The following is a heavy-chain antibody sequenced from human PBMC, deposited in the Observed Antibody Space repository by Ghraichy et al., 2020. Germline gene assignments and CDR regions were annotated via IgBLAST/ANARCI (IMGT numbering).Heavy chain of an antibody. Sequence: GESLNISCAASGFTFSIYAMSWVRQAPGKGLEWVSAISGSGGSTYYADSVKGRFTISRDNSKNTLYLQMNSLRAEDTAVYYCAKDLGSYFDYWGQGTLVTVSS. J-gene: IGHJ4*02. V-gene: IGHV3-23*01. CDR3: AKDLGSYFDY. CDR2: ISGSGGST. CDR1: GFTFSIYA. D-gene: IGHD3-10*01.